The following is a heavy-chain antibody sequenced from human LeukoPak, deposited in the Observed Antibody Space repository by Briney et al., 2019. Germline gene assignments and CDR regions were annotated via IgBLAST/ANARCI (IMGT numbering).Heavy chain of an antibody. CDR1: GYTFTSYG. J-gene: IGHJ4*02. Sequence: GASVKVSCKASGYTFTSYGISWVRQAPGQGLEWMGWISAYNGNTHYAQKLQGRVTMTTGTSTSTVYMELRNLRSDDTAVYYCARGSPPRRNYDSRGYYSYYFDYWGQGTLVTVSS. D-gene: IGHD3-22*01. CDR2: ISAYNGNT. CDR3: ARGSPPRRNYDSRGYYSYYFDY. V-gene: IGHV1-18*01.